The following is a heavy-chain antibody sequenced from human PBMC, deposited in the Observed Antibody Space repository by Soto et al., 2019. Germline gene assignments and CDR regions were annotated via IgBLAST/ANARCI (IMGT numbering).Heavy chain of an antibody. CDR1: GYTLTELS. CDR2: FDPEDGET. J-gene: IGHJ4*02. V-gene: IGHV1-24*01. D-gene: IGHD5-12*01. CDR3: ATFGPTRISGYDWNDY. Sequence: ASVKVSCKVSGYTLTELSMHWVRQAPGKGLEWMGGFDPEDGETIYAQKFQGRVTMTEDTSTDTAYMELSSLRSEDTAVYYCATFGPTRISGYDWNDYWGQGTLVTVSS.